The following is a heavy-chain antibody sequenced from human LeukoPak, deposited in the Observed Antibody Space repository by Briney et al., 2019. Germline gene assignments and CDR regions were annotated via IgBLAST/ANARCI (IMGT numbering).Heavy chain of an antibody. Sequence: PSETLSLTCTVSGGSISSSSYYWGWIRQPPGKGLEWIGSMYYSGSTYYNPSLKSRVTISVDTSKNQFSLKLSSVTAADTAVYYCPRRPIVVVPPGTWFDPWGQGTLVTVSS. D-gene: IGHD2-2*01. CDR1: GGSISSSSYY. V-gene: IGHV4-39*01. CDR2: MYYSGST. J-gene: IGHJ5*02. CDR3: PRRPIVVVPPGTWFDP.